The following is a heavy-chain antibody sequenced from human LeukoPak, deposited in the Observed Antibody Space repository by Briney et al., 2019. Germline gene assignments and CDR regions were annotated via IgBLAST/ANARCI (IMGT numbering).Heavy chain of an antibody. CDR2: INHSGST. Sequence: SETLSLTCAVYGGSFSGYYWSWIRQSPGKGLEWIGEINHSGSTNYNPSLKSRVTISVDTSKNQFSLKLSSVTAADTAVYYCASYSYYYDSSGYFDYWGQGTLVTVSS. V-gene: IGHV4-34*01. CDR1: GGSFSGYY. J-gene: IGHJ4*02. D-gene: IGHD3-22*01. CDR3: ASYSYYYDSSGYFDY.